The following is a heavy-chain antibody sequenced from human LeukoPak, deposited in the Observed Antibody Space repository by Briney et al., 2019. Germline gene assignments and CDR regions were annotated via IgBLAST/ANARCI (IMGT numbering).Heavy chain of an antibody. CDR2: IYYSGST. Sequence: SQTLSLTRTVSGGSISSGGYYWSWIRQPPGKGLEWIGYIYYSGSTYYNPSLKSRVTISVDTSKNQFSLKLSSVTAADTAVYYCAATSPYGDFDYWGQGTLVTVSS. V-gene: IGHV4-30-4*08. CDR1: GGSISSGGYY. J-gene: IGHJ4*02. CDR3: AATSPYGDFDY. D-gene: IGHD2-2*01.